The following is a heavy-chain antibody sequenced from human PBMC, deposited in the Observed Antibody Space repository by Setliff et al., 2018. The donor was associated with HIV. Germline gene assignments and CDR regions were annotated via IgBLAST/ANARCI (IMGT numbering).Heavy chain of an antibody. D-gene: IGHD2-2*02. CDR2: IWYDGGLK. CDR1: GFGFSVYG. J-gene: IGHJ6*02. V-gene: IGHV3-33*01. CDR3: AMIPYYYYYAMDV. Sequence: SLRLSCEVFGFGFSVYGFHWVRQAPGKGLEWVAVIWYDGGLKLYADSVKGRFTISRDFSDNTLYLQMNSLRAEDSAVYYCAMIPYYYYYAMDVWGQGTTVTVSS.